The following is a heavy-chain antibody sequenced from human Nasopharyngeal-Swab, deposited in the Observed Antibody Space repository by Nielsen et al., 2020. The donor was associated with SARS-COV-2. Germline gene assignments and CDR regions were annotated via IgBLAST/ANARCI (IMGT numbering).Heavy chain of an antibody. V-gene: IGHV3-7*01. J-gene: IGHJ4*02. CDR1: GFSPSAHW. D-gene: IGHD1-20*01. CDR2: IKRDGSQK. CDR3: TRDGNNWDPLDY. Sequence: GGSLRLSCAASGFSPSAHWMSWVRQAPGKGPEWLANIKRDGSQKNYGDSVKGRFTISRDNAENSLYLQMNSLRAEDTAVYYCTRDGNNWDPLDYWGQGTLVTVSS.